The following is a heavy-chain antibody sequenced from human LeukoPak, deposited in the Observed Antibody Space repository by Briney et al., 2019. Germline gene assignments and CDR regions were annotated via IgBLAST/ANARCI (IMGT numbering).Heavy chain of an antibody. J-gene: IGHJ4*02. CDR3: ARDRYCSSTSCYLGLDY. CDR2: IKSDGSST. Sequence: PGGSLRLSCAASGFTFSSYWMHWVRQAPGKGLVWVSRIKSDGSSTSYADSVKGRFTISRDNAKNTLYLQMNSLRAEDTAVYYCARDRYCSSTSCYLGLDYWGQGTLVTVSS. CDR1: GFTFSSYW. D-gene: IGHD2-2*01. V-gene: IGHV3-74*01.